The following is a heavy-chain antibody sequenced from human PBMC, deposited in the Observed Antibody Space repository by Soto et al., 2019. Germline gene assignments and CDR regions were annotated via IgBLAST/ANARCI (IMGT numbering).Heavy chain of an antibody. CDR3: ARVGYCTNGVCLGGMDV. V-gene: IGHV3-21*01. Sequence: GSLRLSCAASGFTFSSYSMNWVRQAPGKGLEWVSSISSSSSYIYYADSVKGRFTISRDNAKNSLYLQMNGLRAEDTAVYYCARVGYCTNGVCLGGMDVWGQGTTVTVSS. J-gene: IGHJ6*02. D-gene: IGHD2-8*01. CDR2: ISSSSSYI. CDR1: GFTFSSYS.